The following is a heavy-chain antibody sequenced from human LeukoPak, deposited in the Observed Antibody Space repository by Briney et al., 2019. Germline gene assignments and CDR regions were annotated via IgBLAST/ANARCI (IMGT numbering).Heavy chain of an antibody. V-gene: IGHV1-69*05. J-gene: IGHJ4*02. Sequence: SVKVSCKASEGTFSSYAISWVRQAPGQGLEWMGRVIPIFGTANYAQKFQGRVTTTTDESTSTAYMELSSLRSEDTAVYYCAIDLMYCSLFDYWGQGTLVTVSS. CDR2: VIPIFGTA. D-gene: IGHD6-13*01. CDR1: EGTFSSYA. CDR3: AIDLMYCSLFDY.